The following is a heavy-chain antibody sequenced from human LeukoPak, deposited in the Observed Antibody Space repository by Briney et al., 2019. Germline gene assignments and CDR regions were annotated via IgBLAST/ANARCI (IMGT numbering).Heavy chain of an antibody. Sequence: PSETLSLTCTVSGGSISSYYWSWIRQPPGKGLEWIGYIYYSGSTNYNPSLKSRVTISVDTSKNQFSLKLSSVTAADTAVYYCARSGYSYGYYGSYYFDYWGQGTLVTVSS. CDR1: GGSISSYY. CDR3: ARSGYSYGYYGSYYFDY. J-gene: IGHJ4*02. V-gene: IGHV4-59*01. D-gene: IGHD5-18*01. CDR2: IYYSGST.